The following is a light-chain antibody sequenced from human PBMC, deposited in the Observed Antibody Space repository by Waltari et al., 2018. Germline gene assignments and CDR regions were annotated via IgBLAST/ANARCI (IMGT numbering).Light chain of an antibody. CDR1: SSDVCGYNY. Sequence: QSALTQPRSVSGSPGQSVTISCTGTSSDVCGYNYFSWYQQHPGKAPKLMIYDVNKRPSGVPDSFSGSKSGNTASLTISGLQAEDEADFYCCSYAGSYILVFGGGTKLTVL. V-gene: IGLV2-11*01. CDR2: DVN. CDR3: CSYAGSYILV. J-gene: IGLJ2*01.